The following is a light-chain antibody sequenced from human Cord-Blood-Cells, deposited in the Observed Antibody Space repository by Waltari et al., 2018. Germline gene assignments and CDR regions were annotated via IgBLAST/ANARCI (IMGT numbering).Light chain of an antibody. Sequence: QSALNQPASVSGSPGQSITISCTGTSSDVGSYNLVSWYQQHPGKAPKLMIYEGSKRPSGVSNRVSGSKSGNTASLTISGLQAEDEADYYCCSYVGSSTYVVFGGGTKLTVL. CDR2: EGS. V-gene: IGLV2-23*01. J-gene: IGLJ2*01. CDR1: SSDVGSYNL. CDR3: CSYVGSSTYVV.